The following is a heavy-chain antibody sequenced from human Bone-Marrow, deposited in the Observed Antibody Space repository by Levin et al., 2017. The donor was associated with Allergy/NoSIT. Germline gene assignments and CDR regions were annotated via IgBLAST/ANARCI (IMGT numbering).Heavy chain of an antibody. D-gene: IGHD2-2*02. V-gene: IGHV3-30*03. Sequence: PGGSLRLSCVASGFTFSSYGLHWVRQAPGKGLEWVALISYDGSNKYYADSVKGRFTISRDNSKNTLHLQMNSLRAEDTAVYYCAREGAAAILHYFDYWGLGTLVTVSS. CDR3: AREGAAAILHYFDY. CDR2: ISYDGSNK. J-gene: IGHJ4*02. CDR1: GFTFSSYG.